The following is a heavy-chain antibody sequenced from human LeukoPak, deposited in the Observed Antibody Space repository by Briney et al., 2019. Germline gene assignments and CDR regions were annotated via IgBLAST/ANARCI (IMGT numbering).Heavy chain of an antibody. CDR2: ISGSGGIT. CDR1: GFTFSTYA. D-gene: IGHD1-26*01. J-gene: IGHJ4*02. CDR3: ARVGLKWALDY. Sequence: GGSLRLSXAASGFTFSTYAMSWVRQTPGKGLEWVSSISGSGGITFYADSVKGRFTISRDNAKNSLYLQMNSLRAEDTAVYYCARVGLKWALDYWGQGTLVTVSS. V-gene: IGHV3-23*01.